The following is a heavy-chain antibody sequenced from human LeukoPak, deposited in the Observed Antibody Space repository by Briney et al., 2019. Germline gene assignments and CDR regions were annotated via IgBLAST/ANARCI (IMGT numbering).Heavy chain of an antibody. D-gene: IGHD6-19*01. CDR2: IYTSGST. CDR3: ARALAYSSGWYEVY. V-gene: IGHV4-61*02. CDR1: GGSISSGSYD. Sequence: MSSETLSLTCTVSGGSISSGSYDWGWIRQPGGKGLEWIGRIYTSGSTNYNPSLRSRFTISVDTSKNQFSLKLSSVTAADTAVYYCARALAYSSGWYEVYWGQGTLVTVSS. J-gene: IGHJ4*02.